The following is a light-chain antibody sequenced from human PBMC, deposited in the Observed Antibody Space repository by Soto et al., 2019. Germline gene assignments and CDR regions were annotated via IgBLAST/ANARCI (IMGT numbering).Light chain of an antibody. CDR1: QSVSNNY. J-gene: IGKJ1*01. Sequence: EIVFTQSPGTLSXXXXXXXTXXXXASQSVSNNYLAWYQQKPGQAPRLLIYGASSRATGIPDRFSGSGSGTDFTLTISSLQPEDVAVYYCQQYGSSGTFGQGTKVDIK. CDR3: QQYGSSGT. V-gene: IGKV3-20*01. CDR2: GAS.